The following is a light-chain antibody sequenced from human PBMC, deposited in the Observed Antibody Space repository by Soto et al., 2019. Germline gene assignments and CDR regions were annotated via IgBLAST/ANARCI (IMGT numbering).Light chain of an antibody. CDR1: WSNIGAGHD. CDR3: ISFRGTDSPYV. J-gene: IGLJ1*01. Sequence: QAVVTQPPSVSGAPGQSVTISCTGTWSNIGAGHDVHWYQQLPGTAPKLLIYGNNNRPSGVPDRFSGSKSGTSASLAITGLQAEDETDYYCISFRGTDSPYVFGTGTKLTVL. V-gene: IGLV1-40*01. CDR2: GNN.